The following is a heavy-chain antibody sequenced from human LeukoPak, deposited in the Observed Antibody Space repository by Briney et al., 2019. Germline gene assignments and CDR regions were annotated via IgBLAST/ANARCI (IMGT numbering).Heavy chain of an antibody. D-gene: IGHD2-15*01. CDR1: GFTFSSYA. CDR2: VFGSGGST. Sequence: PGGSLRLSCAASGFTFSSYAMSWVRQAPGKGLEWVSSVFGSGGSTYYADSVKGRFTISRDNSKNTLYLQMNSLRAEDTAVYYCAKVSRGYCRGGTCYYYGMDVWGQGTTVTVSS. V-gene: IGHV3-23*01. J-gene: IGHJ6*02. CDR3: AKVSRGYCRGGTCYYYGMDV.